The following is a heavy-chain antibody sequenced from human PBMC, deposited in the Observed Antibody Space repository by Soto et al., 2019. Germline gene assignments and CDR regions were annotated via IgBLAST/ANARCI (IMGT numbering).Heavy chain of an antibody. D-gene: IGHD1-1*01. J-gene: IGHJ4*02. Sequence: SEALSLTCTGSGGPISTDDYYWSWIRQPPGKGLQWIGYIYYSGRTSYNPSLDSRITISIDTSKNRFSLNLSSVTAADTAVYYCARDRSNSPDFFDYWGQGALVTVS. CDR2: IYYSGRT. CDR1: GGPISTDDYY. V-gene: IGHV4-30-4*01. CDR3: ARDRSNSPDFFDY.